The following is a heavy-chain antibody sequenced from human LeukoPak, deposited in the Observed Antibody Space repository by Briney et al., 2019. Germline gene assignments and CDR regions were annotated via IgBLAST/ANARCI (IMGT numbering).Heavy chain of an antibody. CDR1: GGTFSSYA. Sequence: GASAKVSCKASGGTFSSYAISWVRQAPGQGLEWMGRIIPIFGTANYVQKFQGRVTITTDESTSTAYMELSSLRSEDTAVYYCARDRDYGDYLRAFDIWGQGTMVTVSS. D-gene: IGHD4-17*01. CDR3: ARDRDYGDYLRAFDI. J-gene: IGHJ3*02. V-gene: IGHV1-69*05. CDR2: IIPIFGTA.